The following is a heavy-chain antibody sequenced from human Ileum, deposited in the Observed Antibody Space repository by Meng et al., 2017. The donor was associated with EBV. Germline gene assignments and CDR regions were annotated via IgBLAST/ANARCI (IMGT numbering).Heavy chain of an antibody. CDR2: IHYSGST. CDR1: GGSLSSSIYY. J-gene: IGHJ4*02. D-gene: IGHD3-22*01. V-gene: IGHV4-39*07. CDR3: ARTYYYDSSGYAPFDY. Sequence: DCARGRVKPAETLSRTCIVSGGSLSSSIYYWGWIRQPPGKGLEWIGNIHYSGSTYYNPSLKSRVTISVDTSKNQFSLKLRSVTAADTAVYYCARTYYYDSSGYAPFDYWGQGTLVTVSS.